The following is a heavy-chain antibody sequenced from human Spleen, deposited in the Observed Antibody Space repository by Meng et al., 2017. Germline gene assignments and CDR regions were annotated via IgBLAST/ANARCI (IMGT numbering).Heavy chain of an antibody. CDR3: ARGSIKGDNWFDP. CDR1: GCTFTGYY. CDR2: INPKSGAT. Sequence: ASVKVSCKTSGCTFTGYYMHWVRQAPGQGLEWMGRINPKSGATNYAQRFQDRVTMPRDTSINTAYMELNRLISDDTAVYYCARGSIKGDNWFDPWGQGTLVTVSS. D-gene: IGHD3-9*01. J-gene: IGHJ5*02. V-gene: IGHV1-2*06.